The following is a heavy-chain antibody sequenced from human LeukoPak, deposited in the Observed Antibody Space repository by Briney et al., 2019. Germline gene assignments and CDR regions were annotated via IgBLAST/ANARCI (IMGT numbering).Heavy chain of an antibody. D-gene: IGHD2-2*01. CDR2: ISSSSSYI. CDR1: GFTFSSYS. CDR3: AREAPAAILDY. V-gene: IGHV3-21*01. J-gene: IGHJ4*02. Sequence: PGRSLRLSCSASGFTFSSYSMNWVRQAPGKGLEWVSSISSSSSYIYYADSVKGRFTISRDNAKNSLYLQMNSLRAEDTAVYYCAREAPAAILDYWGQGTLVTVSS.